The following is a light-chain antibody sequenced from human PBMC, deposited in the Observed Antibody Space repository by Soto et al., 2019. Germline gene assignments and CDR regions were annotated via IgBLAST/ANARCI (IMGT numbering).Light chain of an antibody. V-gene: IGKV3-20*01. J-gene: IGKJ1*01. CDR1: QGIGDT. CDR3: LHYGTAQWT. Sequence: EVVLTQSPATLSVSPGEGVTLSCRASQGIGDTLAWYQHKPGQSPRLLISGASSRATGIPDRFSGGGSGTDFIFNITSLEPEDFAMYYCLHYGTAQWTFGQGT. CDR2: GAS.